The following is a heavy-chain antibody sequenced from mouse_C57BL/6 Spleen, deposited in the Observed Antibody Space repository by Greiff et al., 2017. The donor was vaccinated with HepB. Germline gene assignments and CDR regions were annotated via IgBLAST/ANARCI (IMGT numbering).Heavy chain of an antibody. J-gene: IGHJ1*03. CDR1: GYSITSGYY. CDR2: ISYDGSN. Sequence: EVKLVESGPGLVKPSQSLSLTCSVTGYSITSGYYWNWIRQFPGNKLEWMGYISYDGSNNYNPSLKNRISITRATSKNQFFLKLNSVTTEDTATYYCARDHYGSAYFDVWGTGTTVTVSS. V-gene: IGHV3-6*01. D-gene: IGHD1-1*01. CDR3: ARDHYGSAYFDV.